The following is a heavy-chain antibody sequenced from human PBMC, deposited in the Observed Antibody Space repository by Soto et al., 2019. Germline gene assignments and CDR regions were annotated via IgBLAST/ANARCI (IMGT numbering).Heavy chain of an antibody. D-gene: IGHD1-1*01. V-gene: IGHV4-34*01. CDR1: GGSFSGYY. CDR3: ARREQTSYYYMDV. CDR2: INHSGST. J-gene: IGHJ6*03. Sequence: SETLSLTCAVYGGSFSGYYWSWIRQPPGKGLEWIGEINHSGSTNYNPSLKSRVTISVDTSKNQFSLKLSSVTAADTAVYYCARREQTSYYYMDVWGKGTTVTVSS.